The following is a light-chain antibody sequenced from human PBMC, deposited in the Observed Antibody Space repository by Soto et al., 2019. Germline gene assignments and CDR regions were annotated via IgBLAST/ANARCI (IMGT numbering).Light chain of an antibody. Sequence: SYELTKPHSVSVSPGQTTSINCSLDKLGNKYACWYQQKPGQAPMLVIYTDRKRPSGIPERFSGSNSGNTATLTISGTQAMDEADYYCQVWDTSTRVFVGGTKLTVL. V-gene: IGLV3-1*01. J-gene: IGLJ3*02. CDR1: KLGNKY. CDR3: QVWDTSTRV. CDR2: TDR.